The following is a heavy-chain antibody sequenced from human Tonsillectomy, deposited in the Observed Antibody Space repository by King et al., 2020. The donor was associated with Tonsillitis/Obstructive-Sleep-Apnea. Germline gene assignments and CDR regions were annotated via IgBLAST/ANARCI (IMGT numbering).Heavy chain of an antibody. V-gene: IGHV4-59*01. CDR2: IYYSGST. D-gene: IGHD1-26*01. J-gene: IGHJ5*02. Sequence: VQLQESGPGLVKPSETLSLTCSVSGGSISSYYWSWIRQPPGKGLEWIGYIYYSGSTNYNPSLKSRVTISVDTSKNQFSLKLSSVTAADTAIYYCARADIVGGDNWFDPWGEGTLVTVSS. CDR3: ARADIVGGDNWFDP. CDR1: GGSISSYY.